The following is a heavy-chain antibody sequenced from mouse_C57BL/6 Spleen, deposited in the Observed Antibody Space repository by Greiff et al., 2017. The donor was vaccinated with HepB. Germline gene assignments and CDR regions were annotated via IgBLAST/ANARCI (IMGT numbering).Heavy chain of an antibody. J-gene: IGHJ4*01. CDR2: IYPGSGST. CDR1: GYTFTSYW. Sequence: QVQLQQPGAELVKPGASVKMSCKASGYTFTSYWITWVKQRPGQGLEWIGDIYPGSGSTNYNEKFKSKATLTVDTSSSTAYMQLSSLTSEDSAVYYCAKGNYGPWYAMDYWGQGTSVTVSS. CDR3: AKGNYGPWYAMDY. D-gene: IGHD2-1*01. V-gene: IGHV1-55*01.